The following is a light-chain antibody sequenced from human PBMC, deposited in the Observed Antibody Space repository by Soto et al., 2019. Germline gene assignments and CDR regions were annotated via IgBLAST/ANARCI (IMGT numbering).Light chain of an antibody. J-gene: IGKJ4*01. CDR1: QSVSSSY. CDR2: AAS. CDR3: QQYGSSPST. V-gene: IGKV3-20*01. Sequence: EIVLTQSPGTLSLSPGERATLSCRASQSVSSSYLAWYQQKPGQAPRLLIYAASSRATGIPDRFSGSGSGTDFTLTISRLEPEDFVVYYCQQYGSSPSTFGGGTKVDIK.